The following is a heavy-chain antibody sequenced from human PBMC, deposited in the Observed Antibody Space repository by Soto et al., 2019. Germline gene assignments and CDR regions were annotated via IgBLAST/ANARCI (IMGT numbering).Heavy chain of an antibody. V-gene: IGHV1-2*04. D-gene: IGHD6-13*01. J-gene: IGHJ3*02. CDR1: GYTFTGYY. Sequence: QVQLVQSGAEVKKPGASVKVSCKASGYTFTGYYMHWVRQAPGQGLEWMGWINPNSGGTNYAQKFQGWVTMTRDTSISTAYMELSRLRSDDTALYYCARVATAALADDAFDIWGQGTMVTVSS. CDR2: INPNSGGT. CDR3: ARVATAALADDAFDI.